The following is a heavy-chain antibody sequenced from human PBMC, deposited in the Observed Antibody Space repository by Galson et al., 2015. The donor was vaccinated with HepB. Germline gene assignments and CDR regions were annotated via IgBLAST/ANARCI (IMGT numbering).Heavy chain of an antibody. D-gene: IGHD3-3*01. V-gene: IGHV4-4*02. CDR1: DDSISSSNW. CDR2: IYHSGST. Sequence: TLSLTCTVSDDSISSSNWWTWVRQPPGKGLEWIGEIYHSGSTDYNPSLKSRVTISLDKSKNQFSLKLTSVTAADTAVYYCARGATIFGVVSYFEGAFDIWGQGTMVTVSS. J-gene: IGHJ3*02. CDR3: ARGATIFGVVSYFEGAFDI.